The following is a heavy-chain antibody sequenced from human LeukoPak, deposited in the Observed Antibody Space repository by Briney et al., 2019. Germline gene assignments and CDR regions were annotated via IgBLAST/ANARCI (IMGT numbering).Heavy chain of an antibody. CDR2: IIGSAANT. J-gene: IGHJ4*01. D-gene: IGHD3-10*01. CDR3: AKYTSGTSYRGLDQ. CDR1: GFTVSSNC. Sequence: GGSLRLSCAASGFTVSSNCMSWVRQAPGKGLEWVSTIIGSAANTYYADSVKGRFTISRDDSKNTVYLQMNSLRAEDTAVYSCAKYTSGTSYRGLDQWGHGTLVTVSS. V-gene: IGHV3-23*01.